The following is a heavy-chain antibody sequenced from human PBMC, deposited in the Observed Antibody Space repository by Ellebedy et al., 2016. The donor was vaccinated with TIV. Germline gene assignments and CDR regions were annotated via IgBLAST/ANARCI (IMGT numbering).Heavy chain of an antibody. Sequence: GESLKISCAASGFSFRSYWMSWVRQAPGKGLEWVANIYQDGSDQYYADSVKGRFTISRDNANKSLFLQMNSLRVDDTAVYYCARRGSYDDYAVQVNSWFDTWGQGTLVSVSS. CDR2: IYQDGSDQ. D-gene: IGHD1-26*01. J-gene: IGHJ5*02. V-gene: IGHV3-7*01. CDR3: ARRGSYDDYAVQVNSWFDT. CDR1: GFSFRSYW.